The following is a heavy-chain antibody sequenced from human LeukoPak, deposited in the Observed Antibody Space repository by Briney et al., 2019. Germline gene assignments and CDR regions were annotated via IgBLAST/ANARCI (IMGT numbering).Heavy chain of an antibody. V-gene: IGHV1-46*01. Sequence: GASGKVSCTASGSTFTNYYMHWVRQAPKQGLEWLGIINPSGGSTSYAQNFQGRDTMARDTSTSKVYMELSSVRSEDTAVYYCATWGSSSSPLPTMDVWGQGTTVTVSS. D-gene: IGHD6-13*01. J-gene: IGHJ6*02. CDR2: INPSGGST. CDR3: ATWGSSSSPLPTMDV. CDR1: GSTFTNYY.